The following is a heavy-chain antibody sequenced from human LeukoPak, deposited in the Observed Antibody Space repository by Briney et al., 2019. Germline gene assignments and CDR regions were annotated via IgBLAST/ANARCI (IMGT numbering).Heavy chain of an antibody. CDR1: EFTFSTYA. Sequence: GGSLRLSCAASEFTFSTYAMHWVRQAPGKGLEWVAVISYDGGNKFYADSVKGRFTISRDNSRSILYLQMNSLRPEDTAVYSCARSFFQWNYGSCLDSWGQGTLVTVSS. V-gene: IGHV3-30*04. D-gene: IGHD1-7*01. CDR2: ISYDGGNK. J-gene: IGHJ4*02. CDR3: ARSFFQWNYGSCLDS.